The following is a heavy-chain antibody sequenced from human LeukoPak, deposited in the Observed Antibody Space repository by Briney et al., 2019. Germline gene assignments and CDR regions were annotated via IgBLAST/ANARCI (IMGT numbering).Heavy chain of an antibody. V-gene: IGHV3-21*01. Sequence: GGSLRLSCSASGFIFSGYSMNWVRQAPGKGLEWVSSISSSSSSIYYADSVKGRFTISRDNTKKSLYLQMNSLRAEDTAVYYCAREGATAGSGYYFDYWGQGSLVTVSS. D-gene: IGHD6-13*01. J-gene: IGHJ4*02. CDR1: GFIFSGYS. CDR2: ISSSSSSI. CDR3: AREGATAGSGYYFDY.